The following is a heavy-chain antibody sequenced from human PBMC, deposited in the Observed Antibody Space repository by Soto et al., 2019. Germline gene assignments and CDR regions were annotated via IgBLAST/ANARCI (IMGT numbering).Heavy chain of an antibody. D-gene: IGHD6-13*01. CDR1: GGTFSSYA. J-gene: IGHJ6*02. CDR3: ASLEVAAACPYYYYGMDV. Sequence: QVQLVQSGAEVKKPGSSVKVSCKASGGTFSSYAISWVRQAPGQGLEWMGGIIPIFGTANYAQKLQGRVTITADESTSTAYMERSSLRSEDTAVYYCASLEVAAACPYYYYGMDVWGQGTTVTVSS. V-gene: IGHV1-69*12. CDR2: IIPIFGTA.